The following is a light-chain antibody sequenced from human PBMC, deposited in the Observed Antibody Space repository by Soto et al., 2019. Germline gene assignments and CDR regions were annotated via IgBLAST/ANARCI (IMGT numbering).Light chain of an antibody. CDR2: GAS. CDR3: QQYGSSPYT. V-gene: IGKV3-20*01. J-gene: IGKJ2*01. CDR1: QSVSSSS. Sequence: EIVLTQSPGTLSLSPGERATLSCRASQSVSSSSLAWYQQKPGQAPRLLIYGASSSATGIPDRFSGSGSGTDFTLTISRLEPEDVAVFYCQQYGSSPYTFGQGTKLEIK.